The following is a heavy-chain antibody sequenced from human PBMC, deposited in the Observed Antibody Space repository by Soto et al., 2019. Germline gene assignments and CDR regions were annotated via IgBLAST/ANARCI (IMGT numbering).Heavy chain of an antibody. CDR1: GASISSHY. CDR2: IHTSASS. Sequence: PSETLSLTCTVSGASISSHYWSWIRHPARKGLAWIGRIHTSASSNHYPPPKSRLTMSVATSRNQFSLKRTSVTAADTAVYYCARDQTPRLIDGSDWYWNWFDPRGQGTLVTVSS. CDR3: ARDQTPRLIDGSDWYWNWFDP. V-gene: IGHV4-4*07. J-gene: IGHJ5*02. D-gene: IGHD6-19*01.